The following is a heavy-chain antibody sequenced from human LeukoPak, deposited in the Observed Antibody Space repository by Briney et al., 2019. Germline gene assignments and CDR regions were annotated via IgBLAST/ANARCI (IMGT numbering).Heavy chain of an antibody. CDR1: GGSFSGYY. J-gene: IGHJ6*03. D-gene: IGHD2-15*01. CDR2: INHSGST. V-gene: IGHV4-34*01. CDR3: ARGTPEYCSGGSCYYPPSFYYYMDV. Sequence: SETLSLTCAVYGGSFSGYYWSWIRQPPGKGLEWIGEINHSGSTNYNPSLKSRVTISGDTSKNQFSRKLSSVTAADTAVYYCARGTPEYCSGGSCYYPPSFYYYMDVWGKGTTVTVSS.